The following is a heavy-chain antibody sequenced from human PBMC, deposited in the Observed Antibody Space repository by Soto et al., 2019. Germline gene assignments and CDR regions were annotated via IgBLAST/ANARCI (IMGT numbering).Heavy chain of an antibody. CDR2: IKHLESEK. CDR1: GFTFTNYW. Sequence: EVQLVESGGGLVQPGGSLRLSCAASGFTFTNYWMNWVRQPPGKGLEWVANIKHLESEKFYVGSVRGRFTISRDNAKNSVYLQMDSLRAEDTAVYYFARHAYNFLTFDSWGQGTLVTVSS. V-gene: IGHV3-7*01. D-gene: IGHD1-1*01. J-gene: IGHJ4*02. CDR3: ARHAYNFLTFDS.